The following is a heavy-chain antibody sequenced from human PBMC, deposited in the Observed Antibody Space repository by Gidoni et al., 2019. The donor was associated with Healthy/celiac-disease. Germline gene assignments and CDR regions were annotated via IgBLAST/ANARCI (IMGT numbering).Heavy chain of an antibody. J-gene: IGHJ4*02. V-gene: IGHV4-31*03. Sequence: QVQLQESGPGLVKPSQTLSLPCTVSGGSISSGGYYWSWIRQHPGKGLEWIGYIYYSGSTHYNPSLKSRVTISVDTSKNQFSLKLSSVTAADTAVYYCARGSPSPHKLFDYWGQGTLVTVSS. CDR3: ARGSPSPHKLFDY. CDR2: IYYSGST. CDR1: GGSISSGGYY.